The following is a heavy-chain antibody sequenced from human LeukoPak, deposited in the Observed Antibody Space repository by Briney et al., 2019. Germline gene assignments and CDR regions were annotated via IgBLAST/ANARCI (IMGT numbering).Heavy chain of an antibody. CDR3: GRDRSGGYSVDY. J-gene: IGHJ4*02. Sequence: PSETLSLTCAVSGYSISSGHYWGWIRQPPGKGLEWIASMYHSGSTYYNPSLQSRVTLSADTSKNQFSLKMSSVTAADTAVYYCGRDRSGGYSVDYWGQGTLVTVS. CDR1: GYSISSGHY. V-gene: IGHV4-38-2*02. D-gene: IGHD1-26*01. CDR2: MYHSGST.